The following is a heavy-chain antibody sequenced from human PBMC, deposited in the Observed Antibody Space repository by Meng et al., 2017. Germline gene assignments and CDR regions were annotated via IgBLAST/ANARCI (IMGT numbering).Heavy chain of an antibody. CDR3: ARVMMTTVPYANY. Sequence: QLELQEPGPGLVKPSETLSLTCTVSGGSISSSSYYWGWIRQPPGKGLEWIGSIYYSGSTYYNPSLKSRVTISVDTSKNQFSLKLSSVTAADTAVYYCARVMMTTVPYANYWGQGTLVTVSS. J-gene: IGHJ4*02. D-gene: IGHD4-17*01. V-gene: IGHV4-39*07. CDR1: GGSISSSSYY. CDR2: IYYSGST.